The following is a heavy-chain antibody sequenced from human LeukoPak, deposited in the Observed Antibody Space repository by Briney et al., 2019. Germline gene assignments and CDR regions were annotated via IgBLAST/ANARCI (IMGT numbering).Heavy chain of an antibody. CDR1: GFTFSSYA. Sequence: GGSLRLSCAASGFTFSSYAMRWVRQAPGKGLEWVSSISGNGGSTYYADLVKGRFSISRDNSKNTLHLQMNSLRAEDTAVYYCAKAKAAGTSYNYYGMDVWGQGTTVTVSS. J-gene: IGHJ6*02. CDR2: ISGNGGST. CDR3: AKAKAAGTSYNYYGMDV. V-gene: IGHV3-23*01. D-gene: IGHD6-19*01.